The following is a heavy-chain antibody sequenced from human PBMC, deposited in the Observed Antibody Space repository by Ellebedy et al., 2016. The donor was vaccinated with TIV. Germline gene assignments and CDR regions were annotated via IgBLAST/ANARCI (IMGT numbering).Heavy chain of an antibody. V-gene: IGHV3-21*01. D-gene: IGHD7-27*01. CDR2: ISPSSDYI. J-gene: IGHJ5*02. CDR3: KRNKVPTVTGAWFDP. Sequence: GESLKISCAASGFTFSSYSMNWVRQAPGKGLEWVSSISPSSDYIYYADSLRGRFTISRDNAKNSLYLQMNRLRAEDTAVYYCKRNKVPTVTGAWFDPWGQGTLVTVSS. CDR1: GFTFSSYS.